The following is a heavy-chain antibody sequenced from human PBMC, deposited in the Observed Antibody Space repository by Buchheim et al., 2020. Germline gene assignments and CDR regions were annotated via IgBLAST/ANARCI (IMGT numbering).Heavy chain of an antibody. V-gene: IGHV3-23*01. D-gene: IGHD4-17*01. J-gene: IGHJ4*02. CDR2: ISGVSITT. CDR1: GFIFSSYA. CDR3: AKATYTYGTGYFDY. Sequence: EVQLLESGGGLVQPGESLRLSCAAPGFIFSSYAMSWVRQAPGKGLEWVSAISGVSITTYYADSVKGRFPISRDDSKSTLYLQMNSLRVEDTAVYYCAKATYTYGTGYFDYWGQGTL.